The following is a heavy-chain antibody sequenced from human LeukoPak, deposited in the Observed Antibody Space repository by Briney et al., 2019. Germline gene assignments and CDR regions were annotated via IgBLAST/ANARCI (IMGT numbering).Heavy chain of an antibody. CDR1: GFTFSSYW. CDR3: ARDDRGYSYALFDY. J-gene: IGHJ4*02. D-gene: IGHD5-18*01. V-gene: IGHV3-74*01. CDR2: TNSDGSST. Sequence: SGGSLRLSCAGSGFTFSSYWMHWVRQAPGKGLVWVSRTNSDGSSTSYADSVKGRFTISRDNAKNTLYLQMNSLRADDTAVYHCARDDRGYSYALFDYWGQGTLVTVSS.